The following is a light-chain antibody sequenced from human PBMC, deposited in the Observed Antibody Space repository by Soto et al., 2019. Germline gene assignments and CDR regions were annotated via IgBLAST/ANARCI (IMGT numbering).Light chain of an antibody. CDR1: QSVTARY. J-gene: IGKJ2*01. Sequence: EIVVAQSPGTLSLSPGDTATLSCTASQSVTARYVAWYQQKPGQVPRLLIFGASNRATGIPERFSGSGSGTDFILTITSVGPEDFAVYYCQQYASLPTFGQGTKLEIK. V-gene: IGKV3-20*01. CDR3: QQYASLPT. CDR2: GAS.